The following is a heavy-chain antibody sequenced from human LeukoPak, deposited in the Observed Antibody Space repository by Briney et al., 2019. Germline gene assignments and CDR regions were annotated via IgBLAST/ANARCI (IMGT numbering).Heavy chain of an antibody. CDR1: GGTFSSYA. CDR3: ARVVCSSTSCGTGTGPFDY. D-gene: IGHD2-2*01. V-gene: IGHV1-69*13. Sequence: SVKVSCKASGGTFSSYAISWVRQAPGQGLEWMGGIIPIFGTANYAQKFQGRVTIPADESTSTAYMELSSLRSEDTAVYYCARVVCSSTSCGTGTGPFDYWGQGTLVTVSS. J-gene: IGHJ4*02. CDR2: IIPIFGTA.